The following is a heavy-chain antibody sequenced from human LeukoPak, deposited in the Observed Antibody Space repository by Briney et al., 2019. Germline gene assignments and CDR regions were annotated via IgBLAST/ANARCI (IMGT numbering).Heavy chain of an antibody. D-gene: IGHD4-17*01. Sequence: ASVKVSCKASGYTFTSYGISWVRQAPGQGLEWMGWISAYNGNTNYAQKLQGRVTMTTDTSTSTAYMELRSLRSDDTAVYYCARVSVGGLYGDYFPPYYYYYYGTDVWGQGTTVTVSS. J-gene: IGHJ6*02. CDR3: ARVSVGGLYGDYFPPYYYYYYGTDV. V-gene: IGHV1-18*01. CDR1: GYTFTSYG. CDR2: ISAYNGNT.